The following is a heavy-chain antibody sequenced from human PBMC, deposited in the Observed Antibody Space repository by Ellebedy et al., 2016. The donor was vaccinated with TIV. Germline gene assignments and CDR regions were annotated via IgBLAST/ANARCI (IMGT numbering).Heavy chain of an antibody. Sequence: AASVKVSCKTSGYTFTSYAMHWARQAPGQRLEWMGWINTANGNAKYSQTFEGRVTITRDTSASTAYMELTSLRSEDTALYYCARGTRGTFYGALDYWGQGTLVTVSS. D-gene: IGHD1-26*01. J-gene: IGHJ4*02. V-gene: IGHV1-3*04. CDR1: GYTFTSYA. CDR3: ARGTRGTFYGALDY. CDR2: INTANGNA.